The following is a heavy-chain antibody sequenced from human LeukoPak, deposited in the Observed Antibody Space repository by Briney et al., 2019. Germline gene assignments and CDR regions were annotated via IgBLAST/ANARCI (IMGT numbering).Heavy chain of an antibody. V-gene: IGHV3-7*01. J-gene: IGHJ4*02. Sequence: PGGSLRLSCAASGFTISNYWMTWYRQAPRKGLEWVASIKGDGSEKNYVDSVKGRFTISRDDAKNSLYLRMNSLRVEDTAVYYCAKQAGVYWGQGSLVTVSS. D-gene: IGHD6-19*01. CDR3: AKQAGVY. CDR1: GFTISNYW. CDR2: IKGDGSEK.